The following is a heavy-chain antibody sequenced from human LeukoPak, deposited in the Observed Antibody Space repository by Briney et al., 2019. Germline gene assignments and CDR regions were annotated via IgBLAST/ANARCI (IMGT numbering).Heavy chain of an antibody. V-gene: IGHV3-21*01. CDR3: ARGMRPYYDSSGYPDYFDY. Sequence: PGGSLRLSCAASGFTFSGYSMNWVRQAPGKWLEWVSSISSSSSYIYYADSVKGRFTISRDNAKNSLYLQMNSLRAEDTAVYYCARGMRPYYDSSGYPDYFDYWGQGTLVTVSS. J-gene: IGHJ4*02. D-gene: IGHD3-22*01. CDR1: GFTFSGYS. CDR2: ISSSSSYI.